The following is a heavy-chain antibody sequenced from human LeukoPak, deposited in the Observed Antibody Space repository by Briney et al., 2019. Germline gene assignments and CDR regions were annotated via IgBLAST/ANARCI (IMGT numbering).Heavy chain of an antibody. Sequence: PSETLALTCTVSGGSISSYYWSWIRQPPGKGLEWIGYIYYSGSTNYNPSLKSRVTISVDTSKNQFSLKLSSVTAADTAVYYCARSRLNSGSYYSDYWGQGTLVTVSS. J-gene: IGHJ4*02. CDR1: GGSISSYY. V-gene: IGHV4-59*12. CDR2: IYYSGST. CDR3: ARSRLNSGSYYSDY. D-gene: IGHD1-26*01.